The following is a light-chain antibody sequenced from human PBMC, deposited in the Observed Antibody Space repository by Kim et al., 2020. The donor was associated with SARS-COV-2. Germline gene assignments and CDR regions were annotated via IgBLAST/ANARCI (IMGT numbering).Light chain of an antibody. CDR2: DVK. J-gene: IGLJ1*01. V-gene: IGLV2-14*01. CDR1: SSDVGYYNY. CDR3: SSYTTSRTYV. Sequence: QSALTQPASVSGSPGQSITISCTGTSSDVGYYNYVAWYQQYPGKAPKFIIYDVKNRPSGVSDRFSGSKSGTTASLTISGLQAEDEADYYCSSYTTSRTYVFGTGTKVTV.